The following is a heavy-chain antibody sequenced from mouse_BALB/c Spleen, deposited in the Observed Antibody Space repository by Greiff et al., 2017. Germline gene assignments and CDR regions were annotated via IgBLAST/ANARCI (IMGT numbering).Heavy chain of an antibody. J-gene: IGHJ3*01. CDR1: GFNIKDYY. CDR2: IDPENGNT. Sequence: VQLQQSGAELVRPGALVKLSCKASGFNIKDYYMHWVKQRPEQGLEWIGWIDPENGNTIYEPKFQGKASITADTSSTTAYLQLSSLTSEDTAVYYCDRTIGLRAFAYWGQGTLVTVSA. D-gene: IGHD3-1*01. V-gene: IGHV14-1*02. CDR3: DRTIGLRAFAY.